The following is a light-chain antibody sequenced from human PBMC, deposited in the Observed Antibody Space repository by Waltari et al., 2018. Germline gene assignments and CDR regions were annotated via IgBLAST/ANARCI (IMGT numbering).Light chain of an antibody. J-gene: IGKJ2*01. Sequence: DIQMTQSQSSLSASVGDRVTITCQASQGISKFVNWYQHKAGKAPKLLIHDATRLEVGVPSRFTGSGSGTDFTFTVSSLQPEDIATYYCQQFDSVPYTFGQGTKLEI. CDR3: QQFDSVPYT. V-gene: IGKV1-33*01. CDR1: QGISKF. CDR2: DAT.